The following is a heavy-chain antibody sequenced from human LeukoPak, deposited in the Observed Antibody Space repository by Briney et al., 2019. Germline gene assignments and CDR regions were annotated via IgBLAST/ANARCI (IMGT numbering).Heavy chain of an antibody. CDR1: GGALSTYA. Sequence: GSSVKVSCKASGGALSTYAISWVRQAPGQGLEWMGGIIPIFGSTNYAQNFQGRVTITADESTYTTYMELTGLKAEDTAVYSRAGGLYCSGGGCYTGFFDSWGQGTLVTVSS. V-gene: IGHV1-69*01. CDR2: IIPIFGST. D-gene: IGHD2-15*01. J-gene: IGHJ4*02. CDR3: AGGLYCSGGGCYTGFFDS.